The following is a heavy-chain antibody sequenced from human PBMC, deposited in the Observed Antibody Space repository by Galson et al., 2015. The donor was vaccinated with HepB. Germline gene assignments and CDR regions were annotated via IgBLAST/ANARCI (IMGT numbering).Heavy chain of an antibody. CDR2: IIQGGSDK. J-gene: IGHJ4*02. V-gene: IGHV3-7*01. Sequence: SLRLSCAASGFTFSSYWMSWVRQAPGKGLEWVANIIQGGSDKYYLDSVKGRFTISRDNAKNSLYLQMNSLRAEDTALYYCARGGFPPNYWGQGTLVTVSS. CDR1: GFTFSSYW. D-gene: IGHD3-22*01. CDR3: ARGGFPPNY.